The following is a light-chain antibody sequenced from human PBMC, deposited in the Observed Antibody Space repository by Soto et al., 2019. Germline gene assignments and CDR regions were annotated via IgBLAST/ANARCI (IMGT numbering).Light chain of an antibody. J-gene: IGKJ1*01. V-gene: IGKV3-20*01. CDR3: QQYGSSRLT. CDR2: GAS. CDR1: QSVTSSF. Sequence: EIVLTQSPGTLSLSPGERATLSCRASQSVTSSFLAWYQQKPGQAPRLLIYGASSRATGIPDRFSGSGSGADFTLTISGLEPEDFAVYYCQQYGSSRLTFCQGTKVDIK.